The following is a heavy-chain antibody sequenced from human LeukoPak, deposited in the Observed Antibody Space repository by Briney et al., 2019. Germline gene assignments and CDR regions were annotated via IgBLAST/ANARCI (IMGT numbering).Heavy chain of an antibody. CDR3: ARDPSGFYGFDY. V-gene: IGHV4-59*11. CDR2: IIYSGTT. J-gene: IGHJ4*02. CDR1: GDSISTRY. Sequence: SETLSLTCTVSGDSISTRYCTWIRQPPGKGLEWIGYIIYSGTTNFNPSLKSRVTMSVDTSKNQFSLKLNSVTAADTAVYYCARDPSGFYGFDYWGQGTLVTVSS. D-gene: IGHD3-22*01.